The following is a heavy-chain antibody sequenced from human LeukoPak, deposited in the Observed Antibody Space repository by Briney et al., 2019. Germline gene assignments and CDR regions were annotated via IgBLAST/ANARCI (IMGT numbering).Heavy chain of an antibody. CDR3: ARHEIGPRDGYNPREFDY. V-gene: IGHV1-69*13. CDR2: IIPIFGTA. D-gene: IGHD5-24*01. Sequence: GASVKVPCKASGGTFSSYAISWVRQAPGQGLEWMGGIIPIFGTANYAQKFQGRVTITADESTSTAYMELSSLRSEDTAVYYCARHEIGPRDGYNPREFDYWGQGTLVTVSS. J-gene: IGHJ4*02. CDR1: GGTFSSYA.